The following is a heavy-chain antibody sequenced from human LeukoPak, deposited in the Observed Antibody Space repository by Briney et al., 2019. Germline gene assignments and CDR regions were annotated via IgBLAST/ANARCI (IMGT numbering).Heavy chain of an antibody. D-gene: IGHD6-19*01. J-gene: IGHJ5*02. Sequence: ASVKVSCKASGGTFSSYAISWVRQAPGQGLEWMGGIIPIFGTANYAQKFQGRVMITADESTSTAYMELSSLRSEDTAVYYCARDGLNIAVAGIGGWFDPWGQGTLVTVSS. CDR3: ARDGLNIAVAGIGGWFDP. CDR1: GGTFSSYA. V-gene: IGHV1-69*01. CDR2: IIPIFGTA.